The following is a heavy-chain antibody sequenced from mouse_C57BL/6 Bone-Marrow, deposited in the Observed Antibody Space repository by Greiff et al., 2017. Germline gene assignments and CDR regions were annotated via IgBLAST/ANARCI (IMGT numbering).Heavy chain of an antibody. CDR3: ARHERYYDYEGYFDY. CDR2: FYPGSGSI. Sequence: VQGVESGAELVKPGASVKLSCKASGYIFTEYTIHWVKQRSGQGLEWIGWFYPGSGSIKYNARFKDKATLTADKSSNTVYMELSRLTSEDSAVYFCARHERYYDYEGYFDYWGQGTTLTVSS. V-gene: IGHV1-62-2*01. D-gene: IGHD2-4*01. J-gene: IGHJ2*01. CDR1: GYIFTEYT.